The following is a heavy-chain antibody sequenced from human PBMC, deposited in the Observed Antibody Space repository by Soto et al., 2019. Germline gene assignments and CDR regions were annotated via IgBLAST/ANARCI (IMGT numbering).Heavy chain of an antibody. CDR2: IYYSGST. CDR3: ARLGNIVGASGFDY. D-gene: IGHD1-26*01. J-gene: IGHJ4*02. V-gene: IGHV4-39*01. CDR1: GGSISSSSYY. Sequence: SETLSLTCPVSGGSISSSSYYWGWIRQPPGKGLEWIGSIYYSGSTYYNPSLKSRVTISVDTSKNQFSLKLSSVTAADTAVYYCARLGNIVGASGFDYWGQGTLVTVSS.